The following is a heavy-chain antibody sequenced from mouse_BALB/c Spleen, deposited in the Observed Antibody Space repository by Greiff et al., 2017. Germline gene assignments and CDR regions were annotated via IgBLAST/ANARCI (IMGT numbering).Heavy chain of an antibody. J-gene: IGHJ2*01. Sequence: VKLQQSGPELVRPGVSVKISCKGSGYTFTDYAMHWVKQSHAKSLEWIGVISTYYGNTNYNQKFKGKATMTVDKSSSTAYMELARLTSEDSAIYYCARSRDGYLFDYWGQGTTLTVSS. V-gene: IGHV1-67*01. D-gene: IGHD2-3*01. CDR2: ISTYYGNT. CDR1: GYTFTDYA. CDR3: ARSRDGYLFDY.